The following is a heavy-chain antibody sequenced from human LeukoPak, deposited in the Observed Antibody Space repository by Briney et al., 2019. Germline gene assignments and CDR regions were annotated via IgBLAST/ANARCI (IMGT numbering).Heavy chain of an antibody. J-gene: IGHJ4*02. V-gene: IGHV1-18*01. CDR3: AISRLLGGWFGELLVGLSMDY. Sequence: ASVKVSCKASGYTFTSYGISWVRQAPGQGLEWMGWISAYNGNTNYAQKLQGGVTMTTDTSTSTAYMELRSLRSDDTAVYYCAISRLLGGWFGELLVGLSMDYWGQGTLVTVSS. CDR2: ISAYNGNT. CDR1: GYTFTSYG. D-gene: IGHD3-10*01.